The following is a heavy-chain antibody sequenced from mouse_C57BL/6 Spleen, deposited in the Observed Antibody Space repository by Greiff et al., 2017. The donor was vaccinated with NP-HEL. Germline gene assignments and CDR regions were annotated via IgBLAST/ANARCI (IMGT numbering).Heavy chain of an antibody. V-gene: IGHV5-4*01. CDR2: ISDGGSYT. J-gene: IGHJ2*01. CDR3: ARDTGYSNFDYFDD. Sequence: EVMLVESGGGLVKPGGSLKLSCAASGFTFSSYAMSWVRQTPEKRLEWVATISDGGSYTYYPDNVKGRFTISRDNAKNNLYLQMSHLKSEDTAMYYCARDTGYSNFDYFDDWGQGTTLTVSS. D-gene: IGHD2-5*01. CDR1: GFTFSSYA.